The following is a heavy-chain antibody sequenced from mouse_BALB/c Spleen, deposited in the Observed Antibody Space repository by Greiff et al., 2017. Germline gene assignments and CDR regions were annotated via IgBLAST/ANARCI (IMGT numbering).Heavy chain of an antibody. J-gene: IGHJ4*01. CDR1: GYTFTSYY. CDR3: ARGGIYYGDYYAMDY. V-gene: IGHV1S81*02. D-gene: IGHD2-1*01. CDR2: INPSNGGT. Sequence: QVQLKQPGAELVKPGASVKLSCKASGYTFTSYYMYWVKQRPGQGLEWIGGINPSNGGTNFNEKFKGKATMTVDKSSSTAYMELARLTSEDSAIYYCARGGIYYGDYYAMDYWGQGTSVTVSS.